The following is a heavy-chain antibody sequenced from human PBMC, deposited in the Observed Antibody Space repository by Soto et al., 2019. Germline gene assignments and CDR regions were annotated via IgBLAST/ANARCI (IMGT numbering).Heavy chain of an antibody. CDR2: ISYDGSNK. CDR3: AKDREYSYGYFDY. V-gene: IGHV3-30*18. Sequence: QVQLVESGGGVVQPGRSLRLSCAASGFTFSSYGMPWVRQAPGKGLEWVAVISYDGSNKYYADSVKGRFTSSRDNSKNTLYLQMNSLRAEDTAVYYCAKDREYSYGYFDYWGQGTLVTVSS. J-gene: IGHJ4*02. D-gene: IGHD5-18*01. CDR1: GFTFSSYG.